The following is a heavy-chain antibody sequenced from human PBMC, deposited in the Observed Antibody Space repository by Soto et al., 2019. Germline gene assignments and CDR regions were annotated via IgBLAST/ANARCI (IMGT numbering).Heavy chain of an antibody. V-gene: IGHV1-69*13. J-gene: IGHJ3*02. CDR3: ARDLYYYDSSGYNDAFDI. D-gene: IGHD3-22*01. CDR2: IIPIFGTA. CDR1: GGTFSSYA. Sequence: SVKVSCKASGGTFSSYAISWVRQAPGQGLEWMGGIIPIFGTANYAQKFQGRVTITADESTSTAYMELSSLRSEDMAVYYCARDLYYYDSSGYNDAFDIWGQGTMVTVSS.